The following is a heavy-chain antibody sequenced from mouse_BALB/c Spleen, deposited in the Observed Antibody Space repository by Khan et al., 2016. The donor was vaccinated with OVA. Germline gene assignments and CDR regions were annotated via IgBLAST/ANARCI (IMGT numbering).Heavy chain of an antibody. D-gene: IGHD1-1*01. CDR3: ARDTVVDVYWYFDV. Sequence: EVELVESGGGLVQPGGSLRLSCATSGFTFTDYYMSWVRQPPGKSLEWLGFIRNKAKGYTTEYSAPVKGRFTISRDNSQNIVYLQMNTLRAEDSATYYCARDTVVDVYWYFDVWGAGTTVTVSS. CDR2: IRNKAKGYTT. CDR1: GFTFTDYY. J-gene: IGHJ1*01. V-gene: IGHV7-3*02.